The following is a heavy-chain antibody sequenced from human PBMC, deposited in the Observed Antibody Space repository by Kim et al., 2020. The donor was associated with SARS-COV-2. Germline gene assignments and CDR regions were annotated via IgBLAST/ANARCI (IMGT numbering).Heavy chain of an antibody. J-gene: IGHJ4*02. Sequence: SETLSLTCAVYGGSFSGYYWSWIRQPPGKGLEWIGRINHSGSTNYNPSLNSRVTISVDTSKNQFSLKLSSVTAADTAVYYCARGGFPGDIVVVVAASRGSRYFDYWGQGTLVTVSS. CDR3: ARGGFPGDIVVVVAASRGSRYFDY. V-gene: IGHV4-34*01. CDR1: GGSFSGYY. D-gene: IGHD2-15*01. CDR2: INHSGST.